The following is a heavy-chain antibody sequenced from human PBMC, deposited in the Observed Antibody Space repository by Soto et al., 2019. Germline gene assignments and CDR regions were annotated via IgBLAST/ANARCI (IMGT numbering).Heavy chain of an antibody. CDR2: IYSGGST. CDR1: GFTVSSNY. J-gene: IGHJ4*02. Sequence: EVQLVESRGGLVQPGGSLRLSCAASGFTVSSNYMSWVRQAPGKGLEWVSVIYSGGSTYYADSVKGRFTISRDNSKNTLYLQMNSLRAEDTAVYYCARSPTGSGWYFFHYWGQGTLVTVSS. V-gene: IGHV3-66*01. CDR3: ARSPTGSGWYFFHY. D-gene: IGHD6-19*01.